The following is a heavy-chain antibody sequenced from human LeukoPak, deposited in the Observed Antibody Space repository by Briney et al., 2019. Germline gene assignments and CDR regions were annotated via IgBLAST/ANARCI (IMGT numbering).Heavy chain of an antibody. J-gene: IGHJ4*02. D-gene: IGHD3-16*01. V-gene: IGHV3-7*01. CDR2: IKHDGSEK. CDR1: GFSFNSDW. Sequence: GGSLRLSCAASGFSFNSDWMDWVRQAPGKGLEWVANIKHDGSEKNCLDSVKGRFTISRDNAQNSLYLQMNGLRVEDSAVYYCTRCLDDWGQGTLVTVSS. CDR3: TRCLDD.